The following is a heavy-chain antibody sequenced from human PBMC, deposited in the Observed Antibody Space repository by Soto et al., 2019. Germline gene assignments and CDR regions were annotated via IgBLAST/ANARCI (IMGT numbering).Heavy chain of an antibody. V-gene: IGHV1-69*06. D-gene: IGHD6-19*01. CDR3: ARGIRQSSGWDLDN. CDR1: GGSFSSDA. Sequence: QVQLDQSGAEVKKPGSSVKVSCKASGGSFSSDAISWARQAPGQGLEWMGGIIPMFGSPNYAPKFQGRVTITADKSTSTLYMELSSLRSDDTAVYYCARGIRQSSGWDLDNWGQGTQVTVSS. J-gene: IGHJ4*02. CDR2: IIPMFGSP.